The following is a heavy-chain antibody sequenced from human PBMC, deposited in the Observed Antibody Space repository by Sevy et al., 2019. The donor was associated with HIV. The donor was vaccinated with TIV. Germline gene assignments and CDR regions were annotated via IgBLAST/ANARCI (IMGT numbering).Heavy chain of an antibody. CDR2: IYPGDSDI. J-gene: IGHJ3*02. CDR1: GYSFTKYW. CDR3: ARQILGDSSTWYFLDAFDI. D-gene: IGHD2-2*01. V-gene: IGHV5-51*01. Sequence: GESLKISCKGSGYSFTKYWIGWVRQMPGKGLEWMGIIYPGDSDIRYSPSFPGQVTFSVDKSISTAYLQLSSLKASDTAMYYCARQILGDSSTWYFLDAFDIWGQGTMVTVSS.